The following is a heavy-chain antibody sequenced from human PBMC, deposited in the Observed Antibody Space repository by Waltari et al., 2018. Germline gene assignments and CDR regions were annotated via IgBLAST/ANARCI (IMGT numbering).Heavy chain of an antibody. CDR1: GYTFTGYY. CDR2: INPNSGGT. CDR3: ARDFHPYYYDSSGYYPFDY. J-gene: IGHJ4*02. V-gene: IGHV1-2*02. D-gene: IGHD3-22*01. Sequence: QVQLVQSGAEVKKPGASVKVSCKASGYTFTGYYMHWVRQAPGQGLEWMGWINPNSGGTNYAQKFQGRVTMTRDTSISTAYMELSRLRSDDTAVYYCARDFHPYYYDSSGYYPFDYWGQGTLVTVSS.